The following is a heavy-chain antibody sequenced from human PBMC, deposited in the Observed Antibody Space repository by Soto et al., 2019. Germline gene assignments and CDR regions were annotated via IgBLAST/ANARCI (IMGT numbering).Heavy chain of an antibody. J-gene: IGHJ6*02. CDR2: IIPIFGAA. CDR3: ARDRALTGQWLVMSGWDYYGMNV. V-gene: IGHV1-69*12. CDR1: GGTFSNYA. D-gene: IGHD6-19*01. Sequence: QVQLVQSGTEVKKPGSSVKVSCKASGGTFSNYAVSWVRQAPGQGLEWMGGIIPIFGAAKYAQKFQGRVTITADESTSTADMELSSLRSEDTAVYYCARDRALTGQWLVMSGWDYYGMNVWGQGTTVTVSS.